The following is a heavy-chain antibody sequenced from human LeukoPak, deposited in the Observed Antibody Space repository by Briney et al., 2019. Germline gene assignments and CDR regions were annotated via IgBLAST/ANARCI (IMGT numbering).Heavy chain of an antibody. J-gene: IGHJ4*02. Sequence: GGSLRLSCAASGFTFSSYEMNWVRQAPGKGLEWVSYISSSGSTIYYADSVKGRFTISRDNAKNSLYLQMNSLRAEDTAVYYCARDFAYYYDSSGYYPLGYWGQGTLVTVSS. CDR1: GFTFSSYE. V-gene: IGHV3-48*03. D-gene: IGHD3-22*01. CDR3: ARDFAYYYDSSGYYPLGY. CDR2: ISSSGSTI.